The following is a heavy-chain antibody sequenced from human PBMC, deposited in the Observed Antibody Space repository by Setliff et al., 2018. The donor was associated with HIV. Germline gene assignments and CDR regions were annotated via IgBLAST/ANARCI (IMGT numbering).Heavy chain of an antibody. CDR3: TTWQAGNDY. J-gene: IGHJ4*02. V-gene: IGHV3-15*07. CDR2: IKSKTDGGTA. Sequence: GGSLRLSCAASGFTFSDHHMDWVRQAPGKGLEWVGRIKSKTDGGTADYAAPVKGRFTISRDDSKSTVYLQMNSLKTEDTAVYYCTTWQAGNDYWGQGTLVTVSS. CDR1: GFTFSDHH. D-gene: IGHD6-13*01.